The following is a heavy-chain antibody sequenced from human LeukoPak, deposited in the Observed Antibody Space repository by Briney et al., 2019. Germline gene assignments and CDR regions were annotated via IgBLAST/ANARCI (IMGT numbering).Heavy chain of an antibody. Sequence: SETLSLTCTVSGGSISSYYWSWIRQPPGKGLEWIGYIYYSGSTNYNPSLKSRVTKSVDTSKNQFSLKLSSVTAADTAVYYCARHSPDYGDYVGLNAFDIWGQGTMVTVSS. J-gene: IGHJ3*02. CDR1: GGSISSYY. D-gene: IGHD4-17*01. CDR3: ARHSPDYGDYVGLNAFDI. V-gene: IGHV4-59*01. CDR2: IYYSGST.